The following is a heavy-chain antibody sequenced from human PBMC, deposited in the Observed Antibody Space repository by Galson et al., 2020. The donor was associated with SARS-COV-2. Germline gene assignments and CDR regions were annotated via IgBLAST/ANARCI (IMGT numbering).Heavy chain of an antibody. V-gene: IGHV4-38-2*01. D-gene: IGHD1-26*01. CDR2: IYHSGNT. J-gene: IGHJ4*02. Sequence: SETLSLTCAVSGYSISSGYHWGWIRQPPGKGLECIGSIYHSGNTYYNPSLESRVTISVDTSKNQFSLKLSPVTAADTAVYYCARGNEFRPYSAFKNWGQGSLVTVSS. CDR1: GYSISSGYH. CDR3: ARGNEFRPYSAFKN.